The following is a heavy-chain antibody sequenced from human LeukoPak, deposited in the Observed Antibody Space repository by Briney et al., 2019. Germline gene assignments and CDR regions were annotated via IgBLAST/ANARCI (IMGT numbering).Heavy chain of an antibody. J-gene: IGHJ3*02. CDR3: ARDRGGSYYDSSGSVTNI. V-gene: IGHV4-59*01. Sequence: SETLSLTCTVSGGSISGYYWNWIRQPPGKGLEWIGYIYYSGSTNYNPSLKSRVTISADTSKNQLSLKLSSVTAADTAIYYCARDRGGSYYDSSGSVTNIWGQGTMVTVSS. D-gene: IGHD3-22*01. CDR1: GGSISGYY. CDR2: IYYSGST.